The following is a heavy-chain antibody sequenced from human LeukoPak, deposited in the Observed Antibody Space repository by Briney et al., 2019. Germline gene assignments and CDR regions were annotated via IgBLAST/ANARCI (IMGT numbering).Heavy chain of an antibody. Sequence: SQTLSLTCAISGDSVSSNSAAWNWIRQSPSRGLEWLGRTYYRSKWYNDYAVSVKSRITVNPDTSKNQLSLQLNFVTPEDTAVYYCARDAEYTSDWHPDYWGQGTLVTVSS. CDR2: TYYRSKWYN. CDR3: ARDAEYTSDWHPDY. D-gene: IGHD6-19*01. CDR1: GDSVSSNSAA. J-gene: IGHJ4*02. V-gene: IGHV6-1*01.